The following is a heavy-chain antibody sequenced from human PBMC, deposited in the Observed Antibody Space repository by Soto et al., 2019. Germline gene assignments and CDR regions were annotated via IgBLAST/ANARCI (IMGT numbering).Heavy chain of an antibody. D-gene: IGHD2-15*01. V-gene: IGHV1-2*02. Sequence: ASVKFYCKASGYTFIDYFIHWVRQAPGQGLEWMGCINPSSDATDYSQKFRGRVTMARDTSIGTASMELSRLRSDDNAVYYCVRGLRWRDLDYWGQGTPVTVSS. J-gene: IGHJ4*02. CDR1: GYTFIDYF. CDR3: VRGLRWRDLDY. CDR2: INPSSDAT.